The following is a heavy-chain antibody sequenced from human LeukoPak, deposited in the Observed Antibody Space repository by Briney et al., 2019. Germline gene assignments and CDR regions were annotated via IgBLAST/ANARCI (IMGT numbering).Heavy chain of an antibody. V-gene: IGHV4-34*01. CDR3: ARRTPGLYFGAFYYYMDV. D-gene: IGHD3-16*02. CDR1: GFTFSDYY. Sequence: PGGSLRLSCAASGFTFSDYYMSWIRQSPGRRLEWLGEINHSGSTNYHPSLRSRLTISVDKSNNKFSLNMTFVTAADTAVYFCARRTPGLYFGAFYYYMDVWGKGATVIISS. CDR2: INHSGST. J-gene: IGHJ6*03.